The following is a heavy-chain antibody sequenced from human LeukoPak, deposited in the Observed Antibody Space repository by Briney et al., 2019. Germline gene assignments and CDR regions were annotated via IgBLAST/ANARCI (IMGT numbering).Heavy chain of an antibody. CDR1: GDITHY. J-gene: IGHJ4*02. D-gene: IGHD2-21*02. V-gene: IGHV4-39*02. CDR2: IYFSGSV. CDR3: ARSSYKVVVTATYYFDY. Sequence: PSETLSLTCTVSGDITHYWGWIRQPPGKGLECIGSIYFSGSVYYNPSLRSRVTISLDTSKNHFSLKLSSVTAADTAVYYCARSSYKVVVTATYYFDYWGQGTLVTVSS.